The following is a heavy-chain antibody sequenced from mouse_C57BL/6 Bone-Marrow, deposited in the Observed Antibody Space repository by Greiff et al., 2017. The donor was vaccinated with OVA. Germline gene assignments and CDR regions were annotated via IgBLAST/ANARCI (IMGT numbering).Heavy chain of an antibody. Sequence: VQGVESGAELARPGASVKLSCKASGYTFTSYGISWVKQRTGQGLEWIGEIYPRSGNTYYNEKFKGKATLTADKSSSTAYMELRSLTSEDSAVYYCARYGSSIYWYFDVWGTGTTVTVSS. CDR3: ARYGSSIYWYFDV. V-gene: IGHV1-81*01. CDR2: IYPRSGNT. D-gene: IGHD1-1*01. J-gene: IGHJ1*03. CDR1: GYTFTSYG.